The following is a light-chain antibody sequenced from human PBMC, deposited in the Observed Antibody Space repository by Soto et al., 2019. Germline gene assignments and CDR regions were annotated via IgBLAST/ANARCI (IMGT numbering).Light chain of an antibody. CDR1: SSDIGDYNL. V-gene: IGLV2-23*01. J-gene: IGLJ2*01. Sequence: QSARTQPASVSGSPGQSITISCTGTSSDIGDYNLVSWYQQHPGKTLKLIIYEGTKRPSEVSNRFSGSKSGNTASLTISGLQADDEADYYCCSYAGSATYVVFGGGTKLTVL. CDR3: CSYAGSATYVV. CDR2: EGT.